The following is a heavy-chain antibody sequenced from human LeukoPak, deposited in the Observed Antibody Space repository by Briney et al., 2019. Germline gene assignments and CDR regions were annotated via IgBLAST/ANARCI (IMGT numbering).Heavy chain of an antibody. J-gene: IGHJ4*02. V-gene: IGHV1-8*03. CDR3: ARANGDLDY. CDR2: INPNSGNR. Sequence: ASVEVSCKASGYTFTRYDINWVRQATGQGLEWMGWINPNSGNRGYAQKFQGRVTITRDTSINTAYMELSSLRSDDTAVYYCARANGDLDYWGQGTLVTVSS. CDR1: GYTFTRYD. D-gene: IGHD4-17*01.